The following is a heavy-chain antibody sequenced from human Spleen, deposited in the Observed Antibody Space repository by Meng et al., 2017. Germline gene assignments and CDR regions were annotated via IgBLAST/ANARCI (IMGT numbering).Heavy chain of an antibody. Sequence: GSLRLSCTVSGGSISSYYWSWIRQAPGKGLEWVGYIPYSGSALYNPSLKSRVTISIATSQNQSSLKLSSVSVADTAIYYCARDRERYGMDVWGQGTTVTVSS. D-gene: IGHD1-26*01. CDR3: ARDRERYGMDV. V-gene: IGHV4-59*01. CDR2: IPYSGSA. J-gene: IGHJ6*02. CDR1: GGSISSYY.